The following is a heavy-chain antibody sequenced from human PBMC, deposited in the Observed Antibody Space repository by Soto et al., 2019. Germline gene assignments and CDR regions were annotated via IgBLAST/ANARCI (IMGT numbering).Heavy chain of an antibody. J-gene: IGHJ6*03. V-gene: IGHV3-33*08. CDR1: GFTFRSSP. CDR3: ARVSHYYMDV. CDR2: IKYDGSNK. Sequence: GGSLRLSCAVSGFTFRSSPMSWVRQAPGKGLEWVAVIKYDGSNKYYADSVKGRFTISRDNSKNTLYLQMNSLRAEDTAVYYCARVSHYYMDVWGKGTTVTVSS.